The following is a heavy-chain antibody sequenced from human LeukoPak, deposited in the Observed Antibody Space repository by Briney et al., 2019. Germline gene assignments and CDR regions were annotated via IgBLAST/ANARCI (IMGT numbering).Heavy chain of an antibody. CDR3: AREGSVAPDYGSGSYPY. J-gene: IGHJ4*02. CDR2: ISTSSRSI. D-gene: IGHD3-10*01. V-gene: IGHV3-21*01. Sequence: GGSLRLSCAASGFTFSNYAMHWVRQAPGKGLEWVSSISTSSRSIYYADSVKGRFTISRDNSKNTLYLQMNSLRAEDTAVYYCAREGSVAPDYGSGSYPYWGQGTLVTVSS. CDR1: GFTFSNYA.